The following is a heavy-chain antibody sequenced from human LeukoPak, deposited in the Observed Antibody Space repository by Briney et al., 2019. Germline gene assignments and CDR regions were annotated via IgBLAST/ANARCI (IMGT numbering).Heavy chain of an antibody. D-gene: IGHD1-14*01. CDR1: GYSFTICG. CDR3: AREEPHHVYYGMDV. Sequence: AGGTVCFTCSGYSFTICGISWVRQAPGQGLERVGWIGACNGNTNYSQEVQGRVTMTIDRATSTAYMQLRSLRSDDTAVYYCAREEPHHVYYGMDVWGQGTMVTVSS. V-gene: IGHV1-18*01. J-gene: IGHJ6*02. CDR2: IGACNGNT.